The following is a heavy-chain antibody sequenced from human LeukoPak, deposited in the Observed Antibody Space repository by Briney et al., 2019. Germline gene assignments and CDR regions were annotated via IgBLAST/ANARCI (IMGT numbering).Heavy chain of an antibody. CDR1: GFTFSSYA. Sequence: GGSPRLSCAASGFTFSSYAMHWVRQAPGKGLEWVAVISYDGSNKYYADSVKGRFTISRDNSKNTLYLQMNSLRAEDTAVYYCARDQDSSGWYTFDYWGQGTLVTVSS. J-gene: IGHJ4*02. CDR3: ARDQDSSGWYTFDY. D-gene: IGHD6-19*01. V-gene: IGHV3-30*04. CDR2: ISYDGSNK.